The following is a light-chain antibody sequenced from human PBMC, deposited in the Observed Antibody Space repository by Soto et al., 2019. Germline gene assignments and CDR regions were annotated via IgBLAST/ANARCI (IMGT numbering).Light chain of an antibody. CDR3: QQYGGSPWT. CDR1: QSVSNSY. J-gene: IGKJ1*01. Sequence: EIVLTQSPGTLSLSPGERATLSCRASQSVSNSYLAWYQQKPGQAPRLLIYGASSRATGIPDRFSGSGSGTDFALTSSRLEPEDFAVYHCQQYGGSPWTFGHGTKVEIK. CDR2: GAS. V-gene: IGKV3-20*01.